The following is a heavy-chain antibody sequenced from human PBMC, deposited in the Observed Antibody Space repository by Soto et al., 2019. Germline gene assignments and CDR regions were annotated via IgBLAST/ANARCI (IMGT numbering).Heavy chain of an antibody. CDR3: ASDSSASDYIYYYSYGMDV. CDR2: IVVGSGAT. J-gene: IGHJ6*02. Sequence: KIQRASVKVSCKASGFTFTSSAVQWVRQARGQRLEWIGWIVVGSGATNYAQTFEERVTITRDTSTGTAYMELSSLRSEDTAVYYCASDSSASDYIYYYSYGMDVWGQGTTVTISS. CDR1: GFTFTSSA. D-gene: IGHD5-12*01. V-gene: IGHV1-58*01.